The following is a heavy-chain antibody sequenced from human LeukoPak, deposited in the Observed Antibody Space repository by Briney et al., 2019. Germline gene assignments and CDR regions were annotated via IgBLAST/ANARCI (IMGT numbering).Heavy chain of an antibody. CDR2: IYSGGST. J-gene: IGHJ4*02. D-gene: IGHD6-19*01. Sequence: PGGSLRLSCAASGFTFHNNVMSWVRQAPGKGLEWVSVIYSGGSTYYADSVKGRFTISRDNSKNTLYLQMNSLRAEDTAVYYCAKGVQWAVPGSCLDSWGLGTLVTVSS. CDR3: AKGVQWAVPGSCLDS. V-gene: IGHV3-66*01. CDR1: GFTFHNNV.